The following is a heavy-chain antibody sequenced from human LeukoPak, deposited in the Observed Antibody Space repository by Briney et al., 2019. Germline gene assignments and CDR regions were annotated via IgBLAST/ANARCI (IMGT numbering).Heavy chain of an antibody. CDR1: GYTFTSYG. J-gene: IGHJ5*02. CDR2: IGAYNGNT. CDR3: ARGPGIAAAAALYNWFDP. D-gene: IGHD6-13*01. V-gene: IGHV1-18*01. Sequence: ASVKVSCKASGYTFTSYGISWVRQAPGQGLEWTGWIGAYNGNTNYAQKLQGRVTMTTDTSTSTAYMELRSLRSDDTAVYYCARGPGIAAAAALYNWFDPWGQGTLVTVSS.